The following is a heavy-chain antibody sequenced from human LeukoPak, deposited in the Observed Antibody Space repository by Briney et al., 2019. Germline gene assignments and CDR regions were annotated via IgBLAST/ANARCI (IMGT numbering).Heavy chain of an antibody. J-gene: IGHJ6*03. D-gene: IGHD1-26*01. CDR1: GFTFSSYE. Sequence: GGSLRLSCAASGFTFSSYEMNWVRQAPGKGPEWVSNISSSGSTIYYADSVKGRFTISRDNAKNSLYLQMNSLRAEDTAVYYCARGKYSGNHYYYYMDVWGKGTTVAVSS. CDR2: ISSSGSTI. CDR3: ARGKYSGNHYYYYMDV. V-gene: IGHV3-48*03.